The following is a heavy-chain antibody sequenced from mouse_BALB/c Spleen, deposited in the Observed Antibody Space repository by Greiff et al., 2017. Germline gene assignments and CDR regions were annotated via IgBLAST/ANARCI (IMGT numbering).Heavy chain of an antibody. V-gene: IGHV1-9*01. Sequence: QVQLQQSGAELMKPGASVKISCTASGYTFSSYWIEWVKQRPGHGLEWIGEILPGSGSTNYNEKFKGKATFTADTSSNTAYMQLSSLTSEDSAVYYCARYGTGAWFAYWGQGTLVTVSA. CDR2: ILPGSGST. D-gene: IGHD4-1*01. CDR1: GYTFSSYW. CDR3: ARYGTGAWFAY. J-gene: IGHJ3*01.